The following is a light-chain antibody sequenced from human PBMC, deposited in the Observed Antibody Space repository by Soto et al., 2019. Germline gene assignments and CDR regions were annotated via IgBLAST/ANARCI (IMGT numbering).Light chain of an antibody. V-gene: IGKV1-5*03. J-gene: IGKJ1*01. Sequence: DIQMTQSPSTRSGSVGDRVTITCRASQTISRWLAGYQQKPGKAPNLLIYKASSLERRVRSRFSGSGSGTEFTLTISRMQDADFATYYCQQYSTYIPRTFGQGTKV. CDR2: KAS. CDR1: QTISRW. CDR3: QQYSTYIPRT.